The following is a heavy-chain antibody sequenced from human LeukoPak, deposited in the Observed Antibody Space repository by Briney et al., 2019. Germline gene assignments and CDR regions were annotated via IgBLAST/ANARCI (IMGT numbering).Heavy chain of an antibody. CDR3: VREADMVRDFDY. V-gene: IGHV3-48*01. CDR1: GFTFSSYS. J-gene: IGHJ4*02. Sequence: GGSLRLSCAASGFTFSSYSMNWVRQAPGKEREWVSDISSRGNTIYYADSVKGRFTISRDNAKDSLYLQMISLRAEDTAVYYCVREADMVRDFDYWGQGTLVTVSS. D-gene: IGHD5-18*01. CDR2: ISSRGNTI.